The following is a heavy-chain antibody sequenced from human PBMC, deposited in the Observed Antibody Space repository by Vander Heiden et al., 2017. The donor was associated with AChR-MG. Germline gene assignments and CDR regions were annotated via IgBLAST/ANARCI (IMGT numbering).Heavy chain of an antibody. CDR3: ASSRGGIAVAD. J-gene: IGHJ4*02. CDR2: IYYSGST. D-gene: IGHD6-19*01. CDR1: GGSISSYY. V-gene: IGHV4-59*01. Sequence: QVQLPESGPGLAKPSETLSLTCTVSGGSISSYYWSWIRRPPGKGLEWIGYIYYSGSTSYNPSLKSRVTISVDTSKNQFSLRLRSVTAADTAVYYCASSRGGIAVADWGQGTLVTVSS.